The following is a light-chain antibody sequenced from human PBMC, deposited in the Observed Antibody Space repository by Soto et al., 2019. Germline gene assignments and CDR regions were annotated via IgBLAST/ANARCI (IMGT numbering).Light chain of an antibody. J-gene: IGKJ1*01. Sequence: EIVLTQSPGTLSLSPGERASRSCRASQSIANSLAWYQQKPGQAPRLLIFGASNRATGIPDRFSGSGSGTDFTLTISRLEPEDFAVYHCQQYGGSPRTFGQGTKVHIK. V-gene: IGKV3-20*01. CDR1: QSIANS. CDR3: QQYGGSPRT. CDR2: GAS.